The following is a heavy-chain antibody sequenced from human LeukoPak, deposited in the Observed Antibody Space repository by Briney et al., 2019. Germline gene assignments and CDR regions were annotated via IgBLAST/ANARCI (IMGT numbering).Heavy chain of an antibody. CDR1: GGSISSYY. Sequence: SETLSLTCTVSGGSISSYYWSWIRQPPGKGLQWIGYIYYSGSTNYNPSLKSRVTISVDTSKNQFSLKLSSVTAADTAVHYCAREEMATIRAFDIWGQGTMVTVSS. D-gene: IGHD5-24*01. V-gene: IGHV4-59*01. J-gene: IGHJ3*02. CDR2: IYYSGST. CDR3: AREEMATIRAFDI.